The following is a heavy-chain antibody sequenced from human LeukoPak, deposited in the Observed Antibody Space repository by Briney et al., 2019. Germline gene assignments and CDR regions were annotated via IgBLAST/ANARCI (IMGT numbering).Heavy chain of an antibody. D-gene: IGHD3-22*01. Sequence: PGGSLRLSCAASGFTFSSYAMSWVRHAPGKGLEWVSAISDSGGTTYYADSVKGRFTISRDNSKNTLYLQMNSLRVEDTALYYLAKLTRAYCDSTACPNWFDPWGRRTLVTVSS. CDR3: AKLTRAYCDSTACPNWFDP. V-gene: IGHV3-23*01. J-gene: IGHJ5*02. CDR1: GFTFSSYA. CDR2: ISDSGGTT.